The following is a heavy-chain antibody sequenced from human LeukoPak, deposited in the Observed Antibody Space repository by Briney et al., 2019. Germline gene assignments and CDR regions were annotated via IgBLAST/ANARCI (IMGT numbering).Heavy chain of an antibody. V-gene: IGHV4-59*11. D-gene: IGHD2-8*01. Sequence: SETLSLTCSVSGGSINSHYWSWIRQPPGKGLEWIGYVYHTGTSGYHPSLKSRVAMSLDTSKNQVSLKLSSVTAADTAVYFCTRVVNGGHFDYWGQGTLVTVSS. CDR2: VYHTGTS. CDR3: TRVVNGGHFDY. J-gene: IGHJ4*02. CDR1: GGSINSHY.